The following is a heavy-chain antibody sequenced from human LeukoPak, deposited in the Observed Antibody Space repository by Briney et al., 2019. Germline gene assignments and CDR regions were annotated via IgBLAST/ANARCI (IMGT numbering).Heavy chain of an antibody. CDR2: IYYSGST. J-gene: IGHJ4*02. Sequence: SETLSLTCAVYGGSFSGYYWSWIRQPPGKGLEWIGYIYYSGSTNYNPSLKSRVTISVDTSKNQFSLKLSSVTAADTAVYYCARGGCSSTSCYATDYWGQGTLVTVSS. V-gene: IGHV4-59*08. CDR1: GGSFSGYY. D-gene: IGHD2-2*01. CDR3: ARGGCSSTSCYATDY.